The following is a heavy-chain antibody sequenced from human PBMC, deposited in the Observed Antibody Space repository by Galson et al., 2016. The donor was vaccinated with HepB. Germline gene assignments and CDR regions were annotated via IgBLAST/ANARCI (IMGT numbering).Heavy chain of an antibody. CDR1: GGTLSSNA. J-gene: IGHJ6*02. Sequence: SVKVSCKASGGTLSSNAISWVRQAPGQGLEWMGGIIPIFGTTNYAQKFQGRVTITADESTSTAYMELSSLRSEDTAVYYCARPQSPYCSSTNCFYYGMDLWGQGTTVTVSS. CDR2: IIPIFGTT. D-gene: IGHD2-2*01. CDR3: ARPQSPYCSSTNCFYYGMDL. V-gene: IGHV1-69*13.